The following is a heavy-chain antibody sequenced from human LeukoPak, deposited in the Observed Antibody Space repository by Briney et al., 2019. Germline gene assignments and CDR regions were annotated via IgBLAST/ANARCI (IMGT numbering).Heavy chain of an antibody. CDR1: GFTFSSYS. Sequence: GGSPRLSCAASGFTFSSYSMNWVRQAPGKGLEWVSSISSSSSYIYYADSVKGRFTISRDNAKNTLYLQMNSLRAEDTAVYYCARGMRRGIVVVPAAIHLNWFDPWGQGTLVTVSS. V-gene: IGHV3-21*01. D-gene: IGHD2-2*02. J-gene: IGHJ5*02. CDR2: ISSSSSYI. CDR3: ARGMRRGIVVVPAAIHLNWFDP.